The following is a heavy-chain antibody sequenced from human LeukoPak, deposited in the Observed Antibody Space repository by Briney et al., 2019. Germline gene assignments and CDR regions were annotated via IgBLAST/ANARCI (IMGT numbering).Heavy chain of an antibody. Sequence: PSETLSLTCAVYGGSFSGDFWRWIRQSPGKGLEWLGEINHSGSTNYSPSLKSRVTISVDTSKNQFSLKLSSVTAADTAVYYCARHYFSTLTTLLPGLKKQKSRFDPWGQGTLVTVSS. CDR3: ARHYFSTLTTLLPGLKKQKSRFDP. D-gene: IGHD4-17*01. CDR1: GGSFSGDF. CDR2: INHSGST. J-gene: IGHJ5*02. V-gene: IGHV4-34*01.